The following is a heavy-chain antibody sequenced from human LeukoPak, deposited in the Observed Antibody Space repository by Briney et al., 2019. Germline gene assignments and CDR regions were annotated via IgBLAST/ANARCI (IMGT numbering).Heavy chain of an antibody. CDR2: IYYSGST. D-gene: IGHD4-17*01. J-gene: IGHJ6*03. CDR3: ARGYSGDYPWGSYYYYMDV. CDR1: GGSISSSSYY. V-gene: IGHV4-39*07. Sequence: SETLSLTCTVSGGSISSSSYYWGWIRQPPGKGLEWIGSIYYSGSTYYNPSLKSRVTISVDTSKNQFSLKLSSVTAADTAVYYCARGYSGDYPWGSYYYYMDVWGKGTTVTVSS.